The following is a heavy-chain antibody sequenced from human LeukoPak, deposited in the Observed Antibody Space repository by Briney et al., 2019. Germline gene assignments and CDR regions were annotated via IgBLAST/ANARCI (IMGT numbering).Heavy chain of an antibody. Sequence: GGSLRLSCAASGFTFSSYSMNWVRQAPGKGLEWVSSISSSSSYIYYADSVKGRVSISRDNARNSLYLQIHDLRPEDTAVYYCAIAYGMDVWGQGTTVTVSS. V-gene: IGHV3-21*01. CDR2: ISSSSSYI. CDR3: AIAYGMDV. CDR1: GFTFSSYS. J-gene: IGHJ6*02.